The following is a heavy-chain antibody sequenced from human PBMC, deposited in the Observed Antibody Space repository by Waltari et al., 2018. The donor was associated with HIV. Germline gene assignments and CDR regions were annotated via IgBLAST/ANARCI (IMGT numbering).Heavy chain of an antibody. Sequence: QVQLQQWGAGLLKPSELLSLTCAVYGGSFSGYYWSWIRQPPGKGLEWIGEINQSGSTNYHPSLKSRVTISVDTSKNQFSLKLSSVTAADTAVYYCARGPRGRSYYYYGMDVWGQGTTVTVSS. J-gene: IGHJ6*02. CDR3: ARGPRGRSYYYYGMDV. CDR2: INQSGST. V-gene: IGHV4-34*01. CDR1: GGSFSGYY. D-gene: IGHD3-10*01.